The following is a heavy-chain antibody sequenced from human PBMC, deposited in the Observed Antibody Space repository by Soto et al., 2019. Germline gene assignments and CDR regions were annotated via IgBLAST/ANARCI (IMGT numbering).Heavy chain of an antibody. D-gene: IGHD7-27*01. CDR1: GFTFDDYS. Sequence: EVQLVESGGVVVQPGGSLRLSCAASGFTFDDYSMHWVRQAPGKGLERVSLITSNDGSTYYADSVKGRFTISRDNSKNSLYLQMSTLRTEDTALYFCAKDGRNWGLDYWGQGTLVTVSS. CDR3: AKDGRNWGLDY. J-gene: IGHJ4*02. V-gene: IGHV3-43*01. CDR2: ITSNDGST.